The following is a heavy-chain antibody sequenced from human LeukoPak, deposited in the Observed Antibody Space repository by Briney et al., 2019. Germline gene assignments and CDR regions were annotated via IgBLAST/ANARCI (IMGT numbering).Heavy chain of an antibody. V-gene: IGHV7-4-1*02. CDR1: GYTFSTYA. CDR2: IKTYNGNP. Sequence: ASVKVSCKASGYTFSTYAINWVGQAPGQGLEFMGWIKTYNGNPTYAQAFIGRFVFSVDTSASTAYLQSSSLKTEDTAVYYCASMGANGFDIWGQGTTVTVSS. D-gene: IGHD3-16*01. J-gene: IGHJ3*02. CDR3: ASMGANGFDI.